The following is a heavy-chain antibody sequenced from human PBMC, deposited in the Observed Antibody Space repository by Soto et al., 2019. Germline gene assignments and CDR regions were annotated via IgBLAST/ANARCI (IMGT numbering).Heavy chain of an antibody. J-gene: IGHJ4*02. CDR2: ISYDGSNK. D-gene: IGHD6-19*01. CDR1: GFTFSSYG. V-gene: IGHV3-30*18. CDR3: AKDDRTVAGSFFDY. Sequence: QVQLVESGGGVVQPGRSLRLSCAASGFTFSSYGMHWVRQAPGKGLEWVAVISYDGSNKYYADSVKGRFTISRDNSKNTLYLQMNSLRAEDTAVYYCAKDDRTVAGSFFDYWGQGTLVTVSS.